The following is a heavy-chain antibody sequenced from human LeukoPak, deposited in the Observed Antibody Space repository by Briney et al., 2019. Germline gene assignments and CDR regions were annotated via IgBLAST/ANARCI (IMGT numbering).Heavy chain of an antibody. D-gene: IGHD6-19*01. CDR2: INHSGST. CDR3: AYSGSGWYFGATNNLDY. V-gene: IGHV4-34*01. Sequence: PSETLSLTCAVYGGSFSGYYWSWIRQPPGKGLEWIGEINHSGSTNYSPSPKSRVTISVDTSKNQFSLKLSSVTAADTAVYYRAYSGSGWYFGATNNLDYWGQGTLVTVSS. CDR1: GGSFSGYY. J-gene: IGHJ4*02.